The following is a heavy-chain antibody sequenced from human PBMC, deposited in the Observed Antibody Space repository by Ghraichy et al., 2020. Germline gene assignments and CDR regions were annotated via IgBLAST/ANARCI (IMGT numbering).Heavy chain of an antibody. CDR1: GGSITSYY. CDR3: ARGARNFDY. V-gene: IGHV4-59*01. J-gene: IGHJ4*02. D-gene: IGHD3-16*01. CDR2: IFYTGST. Sequence: TLSLTCTVSGGSITSYYWSWIRQPPGKGLEWIAYIFYTGSTNYNPSLKSRVTISVDTSKNLFSLKLSSVTAADTAVYYCARGARNFDYWGQGTLLTVSS.